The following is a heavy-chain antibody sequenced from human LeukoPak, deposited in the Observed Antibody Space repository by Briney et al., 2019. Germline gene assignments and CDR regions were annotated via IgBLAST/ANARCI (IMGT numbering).Heavy chain of an antibody. V-gene: IGHV4-34*01. J-gene: IGHJ4*02. D-gene: IGHD2-15*01. Sequence: PSETLSLTCAVYGGSFSGYYWSWIRQPPGKGLEWIGEINHSGSTNYNPSLKSRVTISVDTSKNQFSLKLSSVTAADTAVYYCARSRYCSGGSCYDYFDYWGQGTLVTVSS. CDR1: GGSFSGYY. CDR3: ARSRYCSGGSCYDYFDY. CDR2: INHSGST.